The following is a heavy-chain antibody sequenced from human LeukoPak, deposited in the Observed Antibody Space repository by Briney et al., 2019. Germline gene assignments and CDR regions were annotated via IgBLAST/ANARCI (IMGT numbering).Heavy chain of an antibody. V-gene: IGHV3-7*01. CDR2: IKQDGSEK. CDR1: GFTFSTYW. J-gene: IGHJ4*02. CDR3: ASLTGDEDY. Sequence: GGSLRLSCAASGFTFSTYWMTWVRQAPGKGLEWVANIKQDGSEKYYVDSVKGRFTISRDNAMNSLYLQMNSLRAEDTAVYYCASLTGDEDYWGQGTLVTVSS. D-gene: IGHD7-27*01.